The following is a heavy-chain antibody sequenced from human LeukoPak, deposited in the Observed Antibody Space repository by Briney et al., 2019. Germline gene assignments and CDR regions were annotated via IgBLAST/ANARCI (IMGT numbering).Heavy chain of an antibody. J-gene: IGHJ6*02. Sequence: SVKVSCKASGGTFSSYAISWVRQAPGQGLEWMGRIIPILGIANYAQKFQGRVTITADKSTSTPYMELSSLRSEDTAVYYCARDQPHYYGMDVWGQGTTVTVSS. V-gene: IGHV1-69*04. CDR2: IIPILGIA. CDR3: ARDQPHYYGMDV. D-gene: IGHD2-2*01. CDR1: GGTFSSYA.